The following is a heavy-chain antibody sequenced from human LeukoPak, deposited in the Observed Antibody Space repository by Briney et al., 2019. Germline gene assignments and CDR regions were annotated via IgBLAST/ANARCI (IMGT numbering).Heavy chain of an antibody. J-gene: IGHJ4*02. CDR1: GGSISSSTYY. Sequence: ASETLSLTCTVSGGSISSSTYYWGWVRQPPGKGLEWIGSLYYSGSTYFNPSLKSRVTISVDTSKNRFSLRLSSVTAADSALYYCARGRHSSGWYPFDSWGQGTLVTVSS. V-gene: IGHV4-39*07. CDR3: ARGRHSSGWYPFDS. CDR2: LYYSGST. D-gene: IGHD6-19*01.